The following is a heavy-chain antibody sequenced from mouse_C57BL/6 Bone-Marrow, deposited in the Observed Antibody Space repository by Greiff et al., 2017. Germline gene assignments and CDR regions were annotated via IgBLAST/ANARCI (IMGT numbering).Heavy chain of an antibody. CDR1: GFNIKDDY. Sequence: SGAELVRPGASVKLSCTASGFNIKDDYMHWVKQRPEQGLEWIGWIDPENGDTEYASKFQGKATITADTSSNTAYLQLSSLTSEDTAVYYCTVYDGYYEAYWGQGTLVTVSA. J-gene: IGHJ3*01. D-gene: IGHD2-3*01. CDR3: TVYDGYYEAY. V-gene: IGHV14-4*01. CDR2: IDPENGDT.